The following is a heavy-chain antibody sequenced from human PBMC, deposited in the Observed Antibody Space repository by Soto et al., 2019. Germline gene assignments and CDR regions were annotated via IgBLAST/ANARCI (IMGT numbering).Heavy chain of an antibody. CDR1: GYTLTSYA. D-gene: IGHD3-10*01. J-gene: IGHJ4*02. V-gene: IGHV1-18*01. CDR2: ISAYNGNP. Sequence: QVQLVQSGVEVKKPGASVKVSCKASGYTLTSYAITWVRQAPGQGLEWMGWISAYNGNPNYAQKLQGRVTMTTDPITSTAYMELGSVGSYCTAVYYCTSGMFRGVNYYFDAWGKGTLVTVSS. CDR3: TSGMFRGVNYYFDA.